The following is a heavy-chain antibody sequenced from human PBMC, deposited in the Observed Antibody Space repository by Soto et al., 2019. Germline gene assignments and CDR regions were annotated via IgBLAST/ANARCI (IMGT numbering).Heavy chain of an antibody. CDR3: GRDFRNIVVVPTARGHLDY. J-gene: IGHJ4*02. CDR2: INPSGGGT. CDR1: GYAFTSYY. D-gene: IGHD2-2*01. Sequence: ASVKVSCKASGYAFTSYYMHWVRQAPGQGLEWMGIINPSGGGTSYAQKFQVRVTMTRDTSTSTVYMELSSLRSEDTAVYYCGRDFRNIVVVPTARGHLDYWGQGTLVTVSS. V-gene: IGHV1-46*01.